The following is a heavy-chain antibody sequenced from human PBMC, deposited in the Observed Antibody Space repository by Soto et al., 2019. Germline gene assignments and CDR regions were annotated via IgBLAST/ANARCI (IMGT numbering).Heavy chain of an antibody. Sequence: EVQLVESGGGLVKPGGSLRLSCAASGFTFSSYSMNWFRQAPGKGLEWVSSISSSSSYIYYADSVKGRFTISRDNAKNSLYLQMNSLRAEDTAVYYCASTTVPNGHYFDYWGQGTLVTVSS. D-gene: IGHD3-10*01. V-gene: IGHV3-21*01. CDR3: ASTTVPNGHYFDY. CDR2: ISSSSSYI. CDR1: GFTFSSYS. J-gene: IGHJ4*02.